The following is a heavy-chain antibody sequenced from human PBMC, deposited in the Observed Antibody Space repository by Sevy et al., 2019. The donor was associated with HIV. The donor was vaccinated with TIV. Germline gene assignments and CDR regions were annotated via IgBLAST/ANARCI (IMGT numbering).Heavy chain of an antibody. J-gene: IGHJ4*02. CDR1: GGSISSGDYY. CDR2: IYYSGST. Sequence: SETLSLTCTVSGGSISSGDYYWSWIRQPPGKGLEWIGYIYYSGSTYYIPSLKSRVTISVDTSKNQFSLKLSSVTAADTAVYYCARVGRWLQWNFDYWGQGTLVTVSS. CDR3: ARVGRWLQWNFDY. V-gene: IGHV4-30-4*01. D-gene: IGHD5-12*01.